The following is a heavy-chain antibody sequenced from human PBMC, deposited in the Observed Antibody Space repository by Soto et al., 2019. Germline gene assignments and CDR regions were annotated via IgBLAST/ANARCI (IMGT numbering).Heavy chain of an antibody. J-gene: IGHJ6*02. CDR1: GFTFSSYA. CDR2: ISSNGGST. Sequence: GGSLRLSCSASGFTFSSYAMHWVRQAPGKGLEYVSAISSNGGSTYYADFVKGRFTISRDNSKNTLYLQMNSLRAEDTAVYYCAKRYSYYYGMDVWGQGTTVTVSS. V-gene: IGHV3-64*04. CDR3: AKRYSYYYGMDV.